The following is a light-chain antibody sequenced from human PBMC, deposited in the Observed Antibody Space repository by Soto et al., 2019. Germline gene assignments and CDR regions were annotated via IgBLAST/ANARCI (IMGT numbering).Light chain of an antibody. CDR1: SSDVGSYKL. Sequence: QSALTQPASVSGSPGQSITISCSGISSDVGSYKLVSWYPQHPGKAPKLMIYEGNKRPSGVSNRFSSSNSGNTASLTISGLQAEDEADYYCCSYAGSGTWVFGGGTKVTVL. V-gene: IGLV2-23*01. CDR3: CSYAGSGTWV. CDR2: EGN. J-gene: IGLJ3*02.